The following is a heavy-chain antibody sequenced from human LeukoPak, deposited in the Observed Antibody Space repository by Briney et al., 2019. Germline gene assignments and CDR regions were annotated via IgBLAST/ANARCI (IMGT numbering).Heavy chain of an antibody. CDR3: ARGDYVWGSYRAYFDY. J-gene: IGHJ4*02. Sequence: ASVKVSCKASGYTFTSYGISWVRQAPGQGLEWMGWISAYNGNTNYAQKLQGRVTMTRDTSTSTVYMELSSLRSEDTAVYYCARGDYVWGSYRAYFDYWGQGTLVTVSS. V-gene: IGHV1-18*01. CDR2: ISAYNGNT. D-gene: IGHD3-16*02. CDR1: GYTFTSYG.